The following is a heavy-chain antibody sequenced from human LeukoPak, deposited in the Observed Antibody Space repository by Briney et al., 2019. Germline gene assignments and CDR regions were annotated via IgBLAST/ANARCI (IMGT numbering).Heavy chain of an antibody. V-gene: IGHV3-74*01. CDR1: GFTFSSYW. Sequence: RGSLRPSSAASGFTFSSYWIHWVRQVPGKGLVWVSRIKDGGTTTDYADSVKGRFTISRDDAKNTLYLQMNSLRAEDTAVYYCTTHRPGYWGQGPLV. CDR3: TTHRPGY. J-gene: IGHJ4*02. D-gene: IGHD4-17*01. CDR2: IKDGGTTT.